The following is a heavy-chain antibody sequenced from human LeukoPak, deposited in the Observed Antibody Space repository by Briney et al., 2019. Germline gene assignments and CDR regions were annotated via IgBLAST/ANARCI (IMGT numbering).Heavy chain of an antibody. V-gene: IGHV4-59*01. CDR2: IYYSGST. Sequence: SETLSLTCTVSGGSISSYYWSWIRQPPGKGLEWIGYIYYSGSTYYNPSLKSRVTISVDTSKNQFSLKLRSVTAADTAVYYCARISSSNWYNERGAFDVWGQGTMVTVSS. CDR3: ARISSSNWYNERGAFDV. D-gene: IGHD6-13*01. J-gene: IGHJ3*01. CDR1: GGSISSYY.